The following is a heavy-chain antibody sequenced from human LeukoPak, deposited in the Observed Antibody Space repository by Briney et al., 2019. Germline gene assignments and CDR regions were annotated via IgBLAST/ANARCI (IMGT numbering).Heavy chain of an antibody. J-gene: IGHJ6*02. CDR3: ARDQEDIVPGYYYGMDV. Sequence: GRSLRLSCAASGFTFSSYGMHWVRQAPGKGLEWVAVIWYDGSNKYYADSVKGRFTISRDNSKNTLYLQMNSLRAEDTAVYYCARDQEDIVPGYYYGMDVWGQGTAVAVSS. CDR2: IWYDGSNK. CDR1: GFTFSSYG. D-gene: IGHD2-15*01. V-gene: IGHV3-33*01.